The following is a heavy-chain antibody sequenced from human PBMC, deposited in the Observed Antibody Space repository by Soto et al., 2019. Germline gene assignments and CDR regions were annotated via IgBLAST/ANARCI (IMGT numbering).Heavy chain of an antibody. CDR2: ISAYNGNT. Sequence: QVQLVQSGAEVKKPGASVKVSCKASGYTFTSYGISWVRQAPGQGLEWMGWISAYNGNTNYAQKLQGRVTMTTDTATSTADMERRSLRSDDTAVYYCASSLLVGYGLEGESHWGQGTLVTVSS. V-gene: IGHV1-18*01. CDR3: ASSLLVGYGLEGESH. D-gene: IGHD5-18*01. J-gene: IGHJ4*02. CDR1: GYTFTSYG.